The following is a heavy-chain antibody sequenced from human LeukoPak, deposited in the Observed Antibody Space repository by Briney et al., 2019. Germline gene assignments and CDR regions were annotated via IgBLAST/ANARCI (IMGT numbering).Heavy chain of an antibody. Sequence: SETLSLTCAVYGGSFSGYYWSWIRQPPGKGLEWIGEINHSGSTNYNPSLKSRVTISVDTSKNQFSLKLSSVTAADTAVYYCARIRRAAAGFCWDVWGKGTTVTVSS. V-gene: IGHV4-34*01. CDR1: GGSFSGYY. CDR2: INHSGST. J-gene: IGHJ6*04. D-gene: IGHD6-13*01. CDR3: ARIRRAAAGFCWDV.